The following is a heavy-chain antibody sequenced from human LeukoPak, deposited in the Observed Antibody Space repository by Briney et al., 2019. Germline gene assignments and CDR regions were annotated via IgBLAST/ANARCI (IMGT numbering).Heavy chain of an antibody. CDR2: INARGDT. V-gene: IGHV4-34*01. Sequence: PSETLSLTCAVYGWSFNDYYWNWVRQPPGKELEWIGEINARGDTNYNPSLKSRLTISVDSSKNQFSLTLTSMIAADTAIYYCARGQIPAARGYNWFDPWGQGTLVTVSS. D-gene: IGHD2-2*01. J-gene: IGHJ5*02. CDR1: GWSFNDYY. CDR3: ARGQIPAARGYNWFDP.